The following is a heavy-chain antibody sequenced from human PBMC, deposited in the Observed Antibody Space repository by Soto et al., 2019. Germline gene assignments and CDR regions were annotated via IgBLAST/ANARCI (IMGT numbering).Heavy chain of an antibody. CDR3: AVGVAGTTAIGY. Sequence: EVQLVESGGGLVQPGGSLRLSCAASGFTFSSYWMHWVRQAPGKGLVWVSRINSDGSSTSYADSVKGRFTISSDNAKNTLYLQMNSLRAEDMAVYYCAVGVAGTTAIGYWGQGTLVTVSS. V-gene: IGHV3-74*01. D-gene: IGHD6-19*01. CDR2: INSDGSST. CDR1: GFTFSSYW. J-gene: IGHJ4*02.